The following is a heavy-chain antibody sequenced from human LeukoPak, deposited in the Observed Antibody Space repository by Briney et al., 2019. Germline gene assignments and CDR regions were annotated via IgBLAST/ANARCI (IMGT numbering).Heavy chain of an antibody. V-gene: IGHV3-11*01. CDR2: ISSSGSTI. CDR3: ARVVDHDYGDYYLDY. D-gene: IGHD4-17*01. Sequence: KPGGSLRLSCAASGFTFSDYYMSWIRQAPGKGLEWVSYISSSGSTIYYADSVKGRLTISRDNSKNTLYLQMNSLRAEDTAVYYCARVVDHDYGDYYLDYWGQGTLVTVSS. CDR1: GFTFSDYY. J-gene: IGHJ4*02.